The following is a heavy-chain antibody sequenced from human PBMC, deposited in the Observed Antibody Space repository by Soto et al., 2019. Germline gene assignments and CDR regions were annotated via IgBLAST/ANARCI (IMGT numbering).Heavy chain of an antibody. Sequence: EVQLLESGGGLVQPGGSLRLSCAASGFTFSSYAMSWVRQAPGKGLEWVSALSGSGGSTYYEDSVKGRFTISRDNSKNPQYLQMNSRRGEDTAGYYCASLISGYSSGWYVIDDYWGQGTLVTVSS. CDR3: ASLISGYSSGWYVIDDY. D-gene: IGHD6-19*01. CDR2: LSGSGGST. CDR1: GFTFSSYA. J-gene: IGHJ4*02. V-gene: IGHV3-23*01.